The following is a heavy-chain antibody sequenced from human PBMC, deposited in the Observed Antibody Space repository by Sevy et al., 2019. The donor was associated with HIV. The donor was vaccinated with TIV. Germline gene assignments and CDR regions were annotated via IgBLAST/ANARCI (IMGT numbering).Heavy chain of an antibody. CDR3: ARPSLLVATYFDY. CDR2: SYYSGST. J-gene: IGHJ4*02. V-gene: IGHV4-39*01. D-gene: IGHD2-15*01. Sequence: SETLSLTCTVSGGSISSSSYYWGWIRQPPGKGLEWIGSSYYSGSTYYNPSLKSRVTISVDTSKNQFSLKLSSVTAADTAVYYCARPSLLVATYFDYWGQGTLVTVSS. CDR1: GGSISSSSYY.